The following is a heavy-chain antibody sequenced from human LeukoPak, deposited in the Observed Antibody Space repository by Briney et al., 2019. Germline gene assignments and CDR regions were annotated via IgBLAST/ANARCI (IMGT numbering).Heavy chain of an antibody. D-gene: IGHD6-19*01. J-gene: IGHJ4*02. CDR3: ARDDGSGWFYFDY. CDR2: ISSSSSYI. V-gene: IGHV3-21*01. Sequence: GGSLRLSCAASGFTFSSYSMNRVRQAPGKGLEWVSSISSSSSYIYYADSVKGRFTISRDNAKNSLYLQMNSLRAEDTAVYYCARDDGSGWFYFDYWGQGTLVTVSS. CDR1: GFTFSSYS.